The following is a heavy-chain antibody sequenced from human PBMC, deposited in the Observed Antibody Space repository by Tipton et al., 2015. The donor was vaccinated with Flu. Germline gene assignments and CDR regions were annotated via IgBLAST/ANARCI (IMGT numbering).Heavy chain of an antibody. CDR3: AREVRMTMIRGIRDHYYVDL. CDR2: IYHSGRT. J-gene: IGHJ4*02. D-gene: IGHD3-10*01. V-gene: IGHV4-31*02. CDR1: GASISSGGYY. Sequence: GASISSGGYYWTWIRQHPGKGLEWLGYIYHSGRTYYNPSLKSRVTMSVDTANNQFSLKLTSVTAADTAGYYCAREVRMTMIRGIRDHYYVDLWGQGMLGTVSS.